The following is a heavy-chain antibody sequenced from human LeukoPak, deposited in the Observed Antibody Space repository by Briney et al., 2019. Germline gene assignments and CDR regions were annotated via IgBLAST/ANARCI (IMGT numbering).Heavy chain of an antibody. CDR1: GGTFSNYA. CDR3: ARGVPSNDY. CDR2: ISAYNGNT. Sequence: GASVKVSCKASGGTFSNYAMNWVRQAPGQGLEWMGWISAYNGNTNYAQKLQGRVTMTTDTSTSTAYMELRSLRSDDTAVYYCARGVPSNDYWGQGTLVTVSS. D-gene: IGHD3-10*01. J-gene: IGHJ4*02. V-gene: IGHV1-18*01.